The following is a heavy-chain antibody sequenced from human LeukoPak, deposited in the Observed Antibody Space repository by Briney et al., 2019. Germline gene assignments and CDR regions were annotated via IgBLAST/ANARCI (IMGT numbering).Heavy chain of an antibody. CDR1: GFTFSSYG. Sequence: PGGSLRLSCAASGFTFSSYGMHWVRQAPGKGLEWVALISHDGSQTYYADSVKGRFTISRDNAKNTLYLQMNSLRAVDTSVYYCAKDYSGSYFGYFEYWGQGTLVTVSS. J-gene: IGHJ4*02. V-gene: IGHV3-30*18. CDR2: ISHDGSQT. D-gene: IGHD1-26*01. CDR3: AKDYSGSYFGYFEY.